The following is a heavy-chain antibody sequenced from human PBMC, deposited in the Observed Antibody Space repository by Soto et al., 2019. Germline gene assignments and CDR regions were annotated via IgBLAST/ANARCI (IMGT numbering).Heavy chain of an antibody. Sequence: QVQLVESGGGVVQPGRSLRLSCAASGFTFSSYGMHWVRQAPGKGLEWVAVISYDGSNKYYADSVKGRFTISRDNSKNTLYLQMNSLRAEDTAVYYCALGGCSGGSCYPYYYYGMDVWGQGTTVTVSS. CDR2: ISYDGSNK. CDR1: GFTFSSYG. CDR3: ALGGCSGGSCYPYYYYGMDV. J-gene: IGHJ6*02. D-gene: IGHD2-15*01. V-gene: IGHV3-30*03.